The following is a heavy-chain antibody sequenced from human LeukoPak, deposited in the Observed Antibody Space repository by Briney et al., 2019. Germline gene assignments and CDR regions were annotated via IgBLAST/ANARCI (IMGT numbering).Heavy chain of an antibody. Sequence: PGGSLRLSCAGSGFTFSSYAMSWVRQAPGKGLEWVSSISGSGGSTYYADSVKGRFTISRDNSKNTLSLQMNSLRAEDTAVYYCAKVYDSSGYYSGGGLRLGFDIWGQGTMVTVSS. J-gene: IGHJ3*02. V-gene: IGHV3-23*01. D-gene: IGHD3-22*01. CDR3: AKVYDSSGYYSGGGLRLGFDI. CDR2: ISGSGGST. CDR1: GFTFSSYA.